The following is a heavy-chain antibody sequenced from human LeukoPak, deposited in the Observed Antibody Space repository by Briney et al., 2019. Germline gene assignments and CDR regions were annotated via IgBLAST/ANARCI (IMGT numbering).Heavy chain of an antibody. CDR1: GYTFTSYD. D-gene: IGHD3-22*01. CDR3: ARGKAMIVQFNWFDP. CDR2: MNPNSGNT. Sequence: ASVKVSCKASGYTFTSYDINWVRQATGQGLEWMGWMNPNSGNTGYAQKFQGRVTMTRNTSISTAYMELSSLRSEDTAVYYCARGKAMIVQFNWFDPWGQGTLVTVSS. V-gene: IGHV1-8*01. J-gene: IGHJ5*02.